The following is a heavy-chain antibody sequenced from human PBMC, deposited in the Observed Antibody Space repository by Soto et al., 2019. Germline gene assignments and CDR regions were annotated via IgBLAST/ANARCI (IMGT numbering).Heavy chain of an antibody. CDR2: IRKKAESYTT. CDR3: VREGFYVLDY. CDR1: GFTFSDDH. V-gene: IGHV3-72*01. D-gene: IGHD2-2*01. J-gene: IGHJ4*02. Sequence: EVQLVESGGGWVQPGGSLRLSCAGSGFTFSDDHMVWVRPAPGKGLEWVGRIRKKAESYTTEYAASVKGRFTISRDDSKNSAYLQMDSLITEDTAVYYCVREGFYVLDYWGQGTLVTVSS.